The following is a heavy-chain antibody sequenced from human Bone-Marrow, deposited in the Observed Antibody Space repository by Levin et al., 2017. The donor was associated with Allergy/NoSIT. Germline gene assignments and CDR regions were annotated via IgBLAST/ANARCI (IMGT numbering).Heavy chain of an antibody. J-gene: IGHJ4*02. CDR2: ISPDSGGT. D-gene: IGHD2-21*02. CDR3: TRVRVFIPPYCNTGNCYGLDY. CDR1: GYTFTDYY. Sequence: AASVKVSCKASGYTFTDYYIHWVRQAPGQGLEWMGWISPDSGGTNYVRKFQGRVTLTRDTSISTAYMELSGLRSDDTAVYYCTRVRVFIPPYCNTGNCYGLDYWGQGTLVTVSS. V-gene: IGHV1-2*02.